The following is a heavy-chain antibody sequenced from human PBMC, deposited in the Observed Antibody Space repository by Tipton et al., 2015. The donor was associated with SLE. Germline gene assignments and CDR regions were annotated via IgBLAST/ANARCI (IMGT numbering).Heavy chain of an antibody. Sequence: AVSKFAFSGYTMHWVRQSPGKGLEWVSGITWNSGTIAYADSVKGRFTVSRDNSKNTVYLQMNSLRVEDTAMYYCARDQRNSSVWNRLEWWYFDNWGQGTLVTVSS. CDR3: ARDQRNSSVWNRLEWWYFDN. J-gene: IGHJ4*02. V-gene: IGHV3-9*01. D-gene: IGHD3-22*01. CDR1: KFAFSGYT. CDR2: ITWNSGTI.